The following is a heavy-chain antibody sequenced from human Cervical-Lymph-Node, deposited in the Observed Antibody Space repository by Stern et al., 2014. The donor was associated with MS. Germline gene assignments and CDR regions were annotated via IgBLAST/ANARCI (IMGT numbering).Heavy chain of an antibody. CDR1: GHSSTSFW. V-gene: IGHV5-51*01. CDR2: IYPGDSDT. J-gene: IGHJ4*02. Sequence: EVQLVESGAEVKKPGESLKISCKGSGHSSTSFWIAWVRQMPGKGLEWMGIIYPGDSDTRYSPTFQGQVAISVDQSISTAYLQWSSLKASDTGMYYCARQVTPHTIIDSWGQGTLVTVSS. CDR3: ARQVTPHTIIDS. D-gene: IGHD3-9*01.